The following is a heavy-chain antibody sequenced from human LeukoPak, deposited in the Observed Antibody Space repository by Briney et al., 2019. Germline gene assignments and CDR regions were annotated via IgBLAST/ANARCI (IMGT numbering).Heavy chain of an antibody. Sequence: PGGSLRLSCAASGFTFSSYWMSWVRQAPGKELEWVANIKQDGSEKYYVDSVKGRFTISRDNAKNSLYLQMNSLRAEDTAVYYCARAGQTNPASNWFDPWGQGTLVTVSS. J-gene: IGHJ5*02. D-gene: IGHD2-2*01. CDR1: GFTFSSYW. V-gene: IGHV3-7*01. CDR2: IKQDGSEK. CDR3: ARAGQTNPASNWFDP.